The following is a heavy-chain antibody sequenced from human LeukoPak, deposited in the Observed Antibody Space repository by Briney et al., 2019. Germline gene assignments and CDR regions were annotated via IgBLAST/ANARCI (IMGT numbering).Heavy chain of an antibody. J-gene: IGHJ4*02. CDR3: AKGAMVRPSYFDY. V-gene: IGHV3-53*01. CDR2: IYSGGST. Sequence: GGSLRLSCAASGFTVCSNYMSWVRQAPGKGLEWVSVIYSGGSTYYADSVKGRFTISRDNSKNTLYLQMNSLRAEDTAVYYCAKGAMVRPSYFDYWGQGALVTVSS. CDR1: GFTVCSNY. D-gene: IGHD3-10*01.